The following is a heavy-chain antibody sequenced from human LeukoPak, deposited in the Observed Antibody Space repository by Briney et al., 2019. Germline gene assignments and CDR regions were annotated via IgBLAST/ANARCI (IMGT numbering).Heavy chain of an antibody. CDR3: AKVRRTSIFGEVTYPIDY. D-gene: IGHD3-3*02. Sequence: VGSLRLSCAVSGFTFSTYDMHWVRQAPGKGLEWVAFIRYDGRNRYYAGSVRGRCTISKDNSRNTLHLLVNNLKPDNTAVCYCAKVRRTSIFGEVTYPIDYWGQGTLVTVSS. CDR2: IRYDGRNR. J-gene: IGHJ4*02. CDR1: GFTFSTYD. V-gene: IGHV3-30*02.